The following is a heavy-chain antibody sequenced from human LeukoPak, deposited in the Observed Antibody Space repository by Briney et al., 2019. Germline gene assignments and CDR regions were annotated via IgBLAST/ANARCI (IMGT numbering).Heavy chain of an antibody. J-gene: IGHJ4*02. Sequence: PGRSLRLSCAASGFTFSSYAMHWVRQAPGKGLEWVAVISYDGSNKYYADSVKGRFTISRDNSKNTLYLQMNSLRAEDTAVYYCARDHSYYYDSSGSSTFDYWGQGTLVTVSS. CDR2: ISYDGSNK. V-gene: IGHV3-30-3*01. CDR3: ARDHSYYYDSSGSSTFDY. CDR1: GFTFSSYA. D-gene: IGHD3-22*01.